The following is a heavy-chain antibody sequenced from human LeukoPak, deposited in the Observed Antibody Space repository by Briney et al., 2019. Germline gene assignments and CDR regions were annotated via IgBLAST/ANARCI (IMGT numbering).Heavy chain of an antibody. J-gene: IGHJ4*02. Sequence: ASVKVSCKASGYTFTSYYMHWVRQAPGQGLEWMGIINPSGGSTSYAQKFQGRVTMTRDTSTSTVYMELSSLRSEDTAVYYCASMGRDSSGWSVGDYWGQGTLVTVSS. V-gene: IGHV1-46*01. CDR1: GYTFTSYY. CDR2: INPSGGST. D-gene: IGHD6-19*01. CDR3: ASMGRDSSGWSVGDY.